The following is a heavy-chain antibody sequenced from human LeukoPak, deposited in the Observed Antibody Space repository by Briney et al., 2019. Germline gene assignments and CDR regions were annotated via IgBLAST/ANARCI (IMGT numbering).Heavy chain of an antibody. V-gene: IGHV4-38-2*02. D-gene: IGHD3-10*01. Sequence: SETLSLTCTVSGYSISSDYYWGWVRQPPGKGLEWIGSIYHSGSTYYNPSLKSRVTISVDTSKDQFSLQLTSVTAADTAVYYCARRLGRRFGERFYYYYYMDVWGKGTTVTISS. CDR2: IYHSGST. J-gene: IGHJ6*03. CDR1: GYSISSDYY. CDR3: ARRLGRRFGERFYYYYYMDV.